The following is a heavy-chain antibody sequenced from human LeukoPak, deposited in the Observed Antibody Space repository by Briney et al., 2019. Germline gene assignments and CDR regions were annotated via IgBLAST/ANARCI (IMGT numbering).Heavy chain of an antibody. CDR1: GFTFSSYS. CDR2: ISSSSSYI. CDR3: ARDAGYCSGGSCYSNYMDV. Sequence: GGSLRLSCAASGFTFSSYSMNWVRQAPGKGLEWVSSISSSSSYIYYADSVKGRFTISRDNAKNSLYLQMNSLRAKDTAVYYCARDAGYCSGGSCYSNYMDVWGKGTTVTVSS. J-gene: IGHJ6*03. V-gene: IGHV3-21*01. D-gene: IGHD2-15*01.